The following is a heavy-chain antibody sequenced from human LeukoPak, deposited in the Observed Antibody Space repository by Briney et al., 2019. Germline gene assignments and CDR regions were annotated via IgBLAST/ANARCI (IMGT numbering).Heavy chain of an antibody. CDR2: TGLSSSYI. Sequence: GGSLRLSCAASGFSLSIYDMVWVRQAPGKGLEWIASTGLSSSYIGYADSVKGRFTISRDNGENSVYLQMNSLRAEDTAVYYCARDRYNWNLRVGFDPWGQGTLVTVSS. J-gene: IGHJ5*02. V-gene: IGHV3-21*01. CDR1: GFSLSIYD. D-gene: IGHD1-7*01. CDR3: ARDRYNWNLRVGFDP.